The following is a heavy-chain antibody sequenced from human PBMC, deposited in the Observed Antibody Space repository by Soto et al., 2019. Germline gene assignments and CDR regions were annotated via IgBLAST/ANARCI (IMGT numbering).Heavy chain of an antibody. Sequence: SVKVSCKASGYTFTGYYMHWVRQAPGQGLEWMGWINPNSGGTNYAQKFQGRVTMTRDTSISTAYMELSRLRSDDTAVYYCARDLRGWQLNYYYYGMDVWGQGTTVTVSS. CDR1: GYTFTGYY. D-gene: IGHD2-15*01. J-gene: IGHJ6*02. CDR2: INPNSGGT. CDR3: ARDLRGWQLNYYYYGMDV. V-gene: IGHV1-2*02.